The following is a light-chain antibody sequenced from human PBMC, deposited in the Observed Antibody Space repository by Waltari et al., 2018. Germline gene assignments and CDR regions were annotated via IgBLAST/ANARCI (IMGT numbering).Light chain of an antibody. CDR1: QIVTTN. V-gene: IGKV3-15*01. Sequence: EIVMTQSPATLSVYQGERATLSCRASQIVTTNLAWYQQKPGQAPRLLIYGASTRATGIPARFSGSGSGTDFTLTINSLQSEDFAVYFCQQYNDWPPRDTFGQGTKLQIK. CDR3: QQYNDWPPRDT. CDR2: GAS. J-gene: IGKJ2*01.